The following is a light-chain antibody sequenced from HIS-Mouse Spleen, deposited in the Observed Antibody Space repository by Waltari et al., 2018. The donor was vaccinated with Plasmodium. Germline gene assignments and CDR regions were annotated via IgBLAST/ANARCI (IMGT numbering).Light chain of an antibody. J-gene: IGLJ2*01. CDR3: GTWDSSLSAGVV. CDR1: RSHLGHPY. V-gene: IGLV1-51*01. CDR2: DNT. Sequence: QSVLTQPPSVSPAPGPHVTISCSASRSHLGHPYVSWYQQLPGTAPKLLIYDNTKRPSGMPDRFSGSRSGTSATLGITGLQTGDEADYYCGTWDSSLSAGVVFGGGTKLTVL.